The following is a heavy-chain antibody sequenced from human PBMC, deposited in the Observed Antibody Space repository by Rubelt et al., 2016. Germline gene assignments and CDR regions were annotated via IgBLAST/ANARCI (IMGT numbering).Heavy chain of an antibody. CDR1: GYAFTRYP. Sequence: QVQLVQSGSELKKPGASVKVSCKASGYAFTRYPMNWVRQAPGQGLEWMGRINPNGGGTDYAQKFQGRVTMTRDTSISTAYMELSRLRSDDTAVYYCARGWPVEMATYSLYWGQGTLVTVSS. CDR2: INPNGGGT. V-gene: IGHV1-2*06. J-gene: IGHJ4*02. D-gene: IGHD5-24*01. CDR3: ARGWPVEMATYSLY.